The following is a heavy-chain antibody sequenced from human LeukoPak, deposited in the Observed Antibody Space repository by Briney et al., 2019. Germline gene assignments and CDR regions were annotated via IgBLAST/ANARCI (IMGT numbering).Heavy chain of an antibody. V-gene: IGHV1-2*02. J-gene: IGHJ3*01. CDR3: AREQLTGRAFDF. CDR1: GYTFTDYY. Sequence: ASVKDSCKASGYTFTDYYMHWVRQAPGQGLEWMGWINPNSGGTNYAQNFQGRVTITRDTSINSAYMELSRLRSDDTAMYYCAREQLTGRAFDFWGQGTVVTVSS. D-gene: IGHD1-1*01. CDR2: INPNSGGT.